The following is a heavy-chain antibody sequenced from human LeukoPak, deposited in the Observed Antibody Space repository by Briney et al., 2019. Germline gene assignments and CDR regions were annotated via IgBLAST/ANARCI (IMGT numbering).Heavy chain of an antibody. Sequence: PGGSLRLSCAASGFTVSSNYMSWVRQAPGKGLDWVSVIFSGGSTYYADSVKGRFTISRDNSKNTLYLRMNSLRAEDTAVYYCARDNGDYGSDYWGRGTLVTVSS. V-gene: IGHV3-53*01. CDR3: ARDNGDYGSDY. J-gene: IGHJ4*02. CDR2: IFSGGST. D-gene: IGHD4-17*01. CDR1: GFTVSSNY.